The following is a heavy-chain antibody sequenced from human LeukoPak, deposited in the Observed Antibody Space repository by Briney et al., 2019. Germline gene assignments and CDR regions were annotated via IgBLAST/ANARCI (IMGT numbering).Heavy chain of an antibody. Sequence: SETLSLTCTVSGGSISSYYWSWIRQPPGKGLEWIGYIYYSGSTNYNPSLKSRVTISVDTSKNQFSLKLSSVTAADTAVYYCASIPGIAAAGTGVTIHYFDYWGQGTLVTVSS. D-gene: IGHD6-13*01. CDR2: IYYSGST. V-gene: IGHV4-59*01. J-gene: IGHJ4*02. CDR1: GGSISSYY. CDR3: ASIPGIAAAGTGVTIHYFDY.